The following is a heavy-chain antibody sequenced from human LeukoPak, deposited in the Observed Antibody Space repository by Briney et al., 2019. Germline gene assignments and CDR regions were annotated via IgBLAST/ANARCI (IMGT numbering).Heavy chain of an antibody. V-gene: IGHV1-8*01. D-gene: IGHD6-6*01. CDR3: ARTRARYSSSYTFDY. CDR1: GYTFTSYD. Sequence: ASVKVSCKASGYTFTSYDINWWRQATGQGLEWMGWMNPNSGNTAYAQKFQGRVTMTRNTSISTAYMELSSLRSEDTAVYYCARTRARYSSSYTFDYWGQGTLVTVSS. J-gene: IGHJ4*02. CDR2: MNPNSGNT.